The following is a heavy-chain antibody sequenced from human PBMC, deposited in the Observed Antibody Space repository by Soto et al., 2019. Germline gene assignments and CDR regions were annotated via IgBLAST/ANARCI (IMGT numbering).Heavy chain of an antibody. J-gene: IGHJ3*02. CDR3: ASTPVYYYDSSGNDAFDI. D-gene: IGHD3-22*01. CDR1: GDTFSSYA. V-gene: IGHV1-69*13. Sequence: SVKVSCKASGDTFSSYAISWVRQAPGQGLEWMGGIIPIFGTANYAQKFQGRVTITADESTSTAYMELSSLRSEDTAVYYCASTPVYYYDSSGNDAFDIWGQGTMVTVSS. CDR2: IIPIFGTA.